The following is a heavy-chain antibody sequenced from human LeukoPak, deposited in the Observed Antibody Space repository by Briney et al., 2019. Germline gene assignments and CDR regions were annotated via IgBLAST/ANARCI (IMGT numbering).Heavy chain of an antibody. V-gene: IGHV3-30*02. CDR2: IRYDGSNK. CDR3: AKTRYSYGYYFDY. Sequence: GGSLRLSCAASGFTFSSYGMHWVRQAPGKWLEWVAFIRYDGSNKYYAHPGEGRFTISRDNSKNTMYLQMNSMRAEDTAVYYCAKTRYSYGYYFDYWGQGTLVTVSS. CDR1: GFTFSSYG. D-gene: IGHD5-18*01. J-gene: IGHJ4*02.